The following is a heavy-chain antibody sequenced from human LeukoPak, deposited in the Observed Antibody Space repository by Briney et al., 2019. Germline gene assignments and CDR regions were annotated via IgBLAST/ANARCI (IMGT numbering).Heavy chain of an antibody. J-gene: IGHJ4*02. D-gene: IGHD4-11*01. V-gene: IGHV3-30-3*01. CDR2: ISYDGSNK. Sequence: GRSLRLSCAASGFTFSSYAMHWVRQAPGKGLEWVAVISYDGSNKYYADSVKGRFTISRDNSKNTLYLQMNSLRAEDTAVYYCAGGPTVTNYWGQGTLVTVSS. CDR1: GFTFSSYA. CDR3: AGGPTVTNY.